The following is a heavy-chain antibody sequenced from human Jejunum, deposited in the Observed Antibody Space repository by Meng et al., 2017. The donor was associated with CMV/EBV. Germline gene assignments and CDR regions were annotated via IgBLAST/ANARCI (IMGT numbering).Heavy chain of an antibody. Sequence: TLKEPGPTLVKPTQTLTLTCTFSGFSLSTSEVGVGWIRQPPGKALEWLAVIYWDDDKRYSPSLKSRLTITKDTSKNQVVLTLTNMDPVDTATYYCALFTRSWFDPWGQGTLVTVSS. J-gene: IGHJ5*02. D-gene: IGHD2-2*01. CDR2: IYWDDDK. V-gene: IGHV2-5*02. CDR3: ALFTRSWFDP. CDR1: GFSLSTSEVG.